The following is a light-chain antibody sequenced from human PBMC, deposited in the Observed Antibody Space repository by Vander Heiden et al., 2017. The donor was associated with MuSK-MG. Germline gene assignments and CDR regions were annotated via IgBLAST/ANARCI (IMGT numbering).Light chain of an antibody. CDR3: AAWDDSLSGPV. CDR2: RNN. CDR1: SSNIGSNY. V-gene: IGLV1-47*03. Sequence: QSVLTQPPSASGTPGQRVTISCSGSSSNIGSNYVYWYQQLPGTAPKLRSYRNNQRPSGVPDRFSGSKSGTSASLAISGLWSEDEADYDCAAWDDSLSGPVFGGGTKLTVL. J-gene: IGLJ2*01.